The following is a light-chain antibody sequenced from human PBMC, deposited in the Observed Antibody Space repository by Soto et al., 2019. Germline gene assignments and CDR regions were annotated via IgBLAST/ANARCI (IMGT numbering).Light chain of an antibody. Sequence: QSVLTQPPSASASLGASVTLTCTLSSHYSHYQVVWYQQRPGKGPRFVMRVGTGGIVGSKGDGIPDRFSVLGSGLNRYLTIKNIQEEDESDYHCGADHGSGSNFVYVFGGGTQLTVL. CDR3: GADHGSGSNFVYV. CDR2: VGTGGIVG. J-gene: IGLJ7*01. V-gene: IGLV9-49*01. CDR1: SHYSHYQ.